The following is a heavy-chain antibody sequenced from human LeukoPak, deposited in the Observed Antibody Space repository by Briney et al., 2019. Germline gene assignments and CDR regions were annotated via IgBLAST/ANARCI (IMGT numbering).Heavy chain of an antibody. CDR3: ARDPRGVIPTELYYFDY. D-gene: IGHD3-10*01. CDR1: GYTFTSYG. V-gene: IGHV1-18*01. Sequence: ASVKVSCKASGYTFTSYGISWVRQAPGQGLEWMGWISAYNGNTNYAQKLQGRVTMTTDTSTSTAYMELRSLRSDDTAVYYCARDPRGVIPTELYYFDYWGQGTLVTVSS. J-gene: IGHJ4*02. CDR2: ISAYNGNT.